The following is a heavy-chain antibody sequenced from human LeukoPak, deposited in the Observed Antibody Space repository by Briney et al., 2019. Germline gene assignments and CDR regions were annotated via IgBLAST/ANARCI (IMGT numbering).Heavy chain of an antibody. CDR1: GFTFSSYS. CDR2: ISSSSSYI. CDR3: ARDRGATGTGGVY. Sequence: GGSLRLSCAASGFTFSSYSMNWVRQAPGKGLEWVSSISSSSSYIYYADSVKGRFTISRDNAKNSLYLQMNSLRAEDTAVYYCARDRGATGTGGVYWGQGTLVTVSS. J-gene: IGHJ4*02. D-gene: IGHD1-26*01. V-gene: IGHV3-21*01.